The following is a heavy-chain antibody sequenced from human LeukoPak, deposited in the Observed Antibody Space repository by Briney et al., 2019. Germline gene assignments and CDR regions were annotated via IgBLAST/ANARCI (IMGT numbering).Heavy chain of an antibody. CDR1: GGAISSYY. V-gene: IGHV4-59*01. CDR3: AGTHDFWSGYYNYGMDV. Sequence: SETLSLTCTVSGGAISSYYWSWIRQPPGKGLEWIGYIYYSGSTNYNPSLKSRVTISVDTSKNQFSLKLSSVTAADTAVYYCAGTHDFWSGYYNYGMDVWGQGTTVTVSS. D-gene: IGHD3-3*01. CDR2: IYYSGST. J-gene: IGHJ6*02.